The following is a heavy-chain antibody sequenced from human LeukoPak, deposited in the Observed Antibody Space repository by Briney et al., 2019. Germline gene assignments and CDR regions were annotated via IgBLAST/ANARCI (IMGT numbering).Heavy chain of an antibody. J-gene: IGHJ4*02. V-gene: IGHV3-43*01. Sequence: GGSLRLSCAASGFTFDDYMMHWVRQAPGKGLEWVSLISWDGSDTYYADSVKGRFTISRDNSKDSLYLQMNSLRTDDTALYYCAKDSGALEEGYFDSWGQGTLVTVPS. CDR2: ISWDGSDT. CDR1: GFTFDDYM. CDR3: AKDSGALEEGYFDS.